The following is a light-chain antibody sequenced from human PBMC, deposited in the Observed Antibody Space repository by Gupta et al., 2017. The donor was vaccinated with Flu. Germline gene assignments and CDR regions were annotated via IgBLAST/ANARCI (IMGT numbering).Light chain of an antibody. J-gene: IGLJ1*01. V-gene: IGLV1-47*01. CDR3: PTWDDSLSGFSV. Sequence: VYWYLQLPGTTPKLLIYRNNQQPSGVPDRFSGSKSGTSASLAISSIRSEDEAVYYWPTWDDSLSGFSVFGTGPKVTVL. CDR2: RNN.